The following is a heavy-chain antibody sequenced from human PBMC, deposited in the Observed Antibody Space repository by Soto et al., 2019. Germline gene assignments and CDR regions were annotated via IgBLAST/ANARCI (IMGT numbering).Heavy chain of an antibody. D-gene: IGHD1-1*01. Sequence: ESGGGVVQPGRSLRLSCAASGFTFSSYGMHWVRQAPGKGLEWVAVISYDGSNKYYADSVKGRFTISRDNSKNTLYLQMNSLRAEDTAVYYCAKDLKLPDWYFDLWGRGTLVTVSS. CDR3: AKDLKLPDWYFDL. J-gene: IGHJ2*01. CDR1: GFTFSSYG. CDR2: ISYDGSNK. V-gene: IGHV3-30*18.